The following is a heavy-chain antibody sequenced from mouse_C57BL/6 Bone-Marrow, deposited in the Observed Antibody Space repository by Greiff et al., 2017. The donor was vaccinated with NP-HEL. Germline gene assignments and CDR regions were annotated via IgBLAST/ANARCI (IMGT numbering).Heavy chain of an antibody. CDR1: GYTFTSYW. J-gene: IGHJ3*01. Sequence: EVQLQQSGTVLARPGASVKMSCKTSGYTFTSYWMHWVKQRPGQGLEWIGAIYPGNSDTSYNQKFKGKDKLTAVTSASTAYMELSSLTNEDSAVYYCTRWGFVAYWGQGTLVTVSA. CDR2: IYPGNSDT. CDR3: TRWGFVAY. V-gene: IGHV1-5*01.